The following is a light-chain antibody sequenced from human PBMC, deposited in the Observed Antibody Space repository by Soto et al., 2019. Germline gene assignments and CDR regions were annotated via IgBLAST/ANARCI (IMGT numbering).Light chain of an antibody. V-gene: IGKV1-5*01. Sequence: IRLPHPPPTLSPSVEDGATITCRPGQSIRYYLAWYQQMPGKAPKLLIYGASSLQSGVPSRFSGSGSGTEFTLTISSLQPDDFATYFCQHHNSYSQTFGQGTKVDIK. J-gene: IGKJ1*01. CDR1: QSIRYY. CDR2: GAS. CDR3: QHHNSYSQT.